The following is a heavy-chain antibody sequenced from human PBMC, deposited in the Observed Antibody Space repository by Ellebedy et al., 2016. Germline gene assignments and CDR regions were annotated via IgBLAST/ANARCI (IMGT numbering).Heavy chain of an antibody. D-gene: IGHD3-10*01. J-gene: IGHJ4*02. CDR1: GFTFDDYA. V-gene: IGHV3-9*01. CDR2: ISWNSAAI. CDR3: AKGTMDYLHH. Sequence: SLKISCATSGFTFDDYALHWVRQVPGKGLEWVSGISWNSAAIGYGEAVKGRFTISRDSAKNYLYLQMNSLRVEDTALYFCAKGTMDYLHHWGQGTLVTVS.